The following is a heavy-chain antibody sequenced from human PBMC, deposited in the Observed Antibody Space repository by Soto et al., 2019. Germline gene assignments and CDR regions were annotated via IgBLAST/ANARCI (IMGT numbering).Heavy chain of an antibody. D-gene: IGHD3-9*01. V-gene: IGHV1-2*04. CDR1: GYTFTGYY. CDR2: INPNSGGT. CDR3: ARDQATGPRHYGMDV. Sequence: SVKGSCKASGYTFTGYYMHWGRQAPVQGLEWMGWINPNSGGTNYAQKFQGWVTMTRDTSISTAYMELSRLRSDDTAVYYCARDQATGPRHYGMDVWGQGTTVTVSS. J-gene: IGHJ6*02.